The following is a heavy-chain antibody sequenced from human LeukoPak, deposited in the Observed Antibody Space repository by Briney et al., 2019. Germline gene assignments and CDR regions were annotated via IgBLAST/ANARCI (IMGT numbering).Heavy chain of an antibody. V-gene: IGHV3-30*02. J-gene: IGHJ4*02. CDR3: ANAYPRDFDY. Sequence: PGGSLRLSCAASGFTFSSYGMHWVRQAPGKGLEWVAFIEYDGSNKYYADSVKGRFTISRDTSKNTLYLQMNSLRAEDTAVYYCANAYPRDFDYWGQGTLVTVSS. D-gene: IGHD2-2*01. CDR2: IEYDGSNK. CDR1: GFTFSSYG.